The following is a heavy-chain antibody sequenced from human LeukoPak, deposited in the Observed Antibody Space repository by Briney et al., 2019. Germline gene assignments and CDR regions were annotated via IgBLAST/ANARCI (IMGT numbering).Heavy chain of an antibody. CDR2: IHTSGST. Sequence: SETLSLTCTVSGGSITSYYWSWIRQPAGKGLEWIGRIHTSGSTNYNPSLKSRVTMSEDTSKNQFSLKLSSVAAADTAAYYCARDRYYYDSTGYYFDYWGQGTLVTVSS. CDR1: GGSITSYY. V-gene: IGHV4-4*07. CDR3: ARDRYYYDSTGYYFDY. J-gene: IGHJ4*02. D-gene: IGHD3-22*01.